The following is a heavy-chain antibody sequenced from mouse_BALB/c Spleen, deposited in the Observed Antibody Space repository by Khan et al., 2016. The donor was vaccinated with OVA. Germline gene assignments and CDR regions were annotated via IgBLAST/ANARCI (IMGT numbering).Heavy chain of an antibody. D-gene: IGHD1-2*01. CDR3: AKGGTANYYAMDY. CDR2: IWGDGST. Sequence: QVQLKESGPGLVAPSQSLSITCTVSGFSLTSYGVNWVRQPPGKGLEWLGVIWGDGSTNYHSTLMSRLSISQDNSQSQVFLKLSSLQTDDTATYFCAKGGTANYYAMDYWGQGTSVTVSS. J-gene: IGHJ4*01. V-gene: IGHV2-3*01. CDR1: GFSLTSYG.